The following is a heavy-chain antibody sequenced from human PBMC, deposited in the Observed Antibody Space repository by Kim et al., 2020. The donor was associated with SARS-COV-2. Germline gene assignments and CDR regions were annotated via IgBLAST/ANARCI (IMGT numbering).Heavy chain of an antibody. V-gene: IGHV1-24*01. J-gene: IGHJ4*02. Sequence: ETIYAQKFQGRVTMTEDTSTATAYMELSSLRSEDTAVYYCATDLGVGATYWGQGTLVTVSS. CDR2: ET. CDR3: ATDLGVGATY. D-gene: IGHD1-26*01.